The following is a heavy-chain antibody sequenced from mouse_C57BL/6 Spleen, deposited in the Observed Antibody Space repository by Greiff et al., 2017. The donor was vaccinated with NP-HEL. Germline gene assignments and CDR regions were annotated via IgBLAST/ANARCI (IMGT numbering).Heavy chain of an antibody. V-gene: IGHV1-59*01. CDR3: ARVGYGSSYAWFAY. Sequence: VQLQQSGAELVRPGTSVKLSCKASGYTFTSYWMHWVKQRPGQGLEWIGVIDPSDSYTNYNQKFKGKATLTVDTSSSTAYMQLSSLTSEDSAVYYCARVGYGSSYAWFAYWGQGTLVTVSA. J-gene: IGHJ3*01. CDR2: IDPSDSYT. CDR1: GYTFTSYW. D-gene: IGHD1-1*01.